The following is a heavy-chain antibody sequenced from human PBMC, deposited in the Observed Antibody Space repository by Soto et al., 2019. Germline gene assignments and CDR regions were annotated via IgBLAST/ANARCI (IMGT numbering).Heavy chain of an antibody. Sequence: ASVKVSCKASGYTFTSYGFSCVRQAPGQGLEWMGWISAYNGNTNYAQKLQGRVTMTTDTSTSTAYMELRSLRSDDTAVYYCTTAESYDSSGYYYEGWGQGTLVTVSS. V-gene: IGHV1-18*01. CDR1: GYTFTSYG. J-gene: IGHJ4*02. D-gene: IGHD3-22*01. CDR2: ISAYNGNT. CDR3: TTAESYDSSGYYYEG.